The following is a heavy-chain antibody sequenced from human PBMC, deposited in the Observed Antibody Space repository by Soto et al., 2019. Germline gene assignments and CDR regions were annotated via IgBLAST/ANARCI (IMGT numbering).Heavy chain of an antibody. CDR3: ARSRRTCTGDNCYSDFDY. V-gene: IGHV1-18*01. D-gene: IGHD2-21*02. J-gene: IGHJ4*02. Sequence: GASVKVSCKASGYTFTDYGINWMRQAPGQGFEWMGWITPHNGKTIYAQKLQGRVTMTTDTSTSTTYMEPRSLRSDDTAVYYCARSRRTCTGDNCYSDFDYWGQGTLVTVSS. CDR1: GYTFTDYG. CDR2: ITPHNGKT.